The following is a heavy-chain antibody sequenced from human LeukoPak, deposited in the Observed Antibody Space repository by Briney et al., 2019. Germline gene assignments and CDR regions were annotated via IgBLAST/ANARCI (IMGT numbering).Heavy chain of an antibody. CDR3: ARATDELRYFGWLPRGWFDP. V-gene: IGHV1-8*01. D-gene: IGHD3-9*01. Sequence: GASVKVSCKASGYTFTSYDINWVRQATGQGLEWMGWMNPNSGNTGYAQKFQGRVTMTRNTSISTAYMELSSLRSEDTAVYYCARATDELRYFGWLPRGWFDPWGQGTLVTVSS. CDR1: GYTFTSYD. J-gene: IGHJ5*02. CDR2: MNPNSGNT.